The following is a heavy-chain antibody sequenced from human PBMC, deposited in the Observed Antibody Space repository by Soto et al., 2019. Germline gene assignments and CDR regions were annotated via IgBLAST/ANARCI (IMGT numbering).Heavy chain of an antibody. CDR1: GGSISISSYY. CDR2: IYYSGST. J-gene: IGHJ4*02. D-gene: IGHD3-10*01. Sequence: SDTLSLTCTVSGGSISISSYYWGWIRQPPGKGLEWIGSIYYSGSTYYNPSLKSRVTISVDTSKNQFSLKLSSVTAADTAVYYCARHIRGIEFGDYFDYWGQGTLVTVSS. CDR3: ARHIRGIEFGDYFDY. V-gene: IGHV4-39*01.